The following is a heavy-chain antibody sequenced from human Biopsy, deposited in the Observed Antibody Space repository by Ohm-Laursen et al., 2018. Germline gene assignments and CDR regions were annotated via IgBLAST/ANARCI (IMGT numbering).Heavy chain of an antibody. Sequence: SLRLSCSAFGFTFSNYAMHWVRQAPGKGLEWVAATWYDGIDKYYADSVKGRFTISRDNSKNTLFLRMNSLRVEDTAVYYCAKDRYNYTPIGGFSMDVWGQGTTVTVSS. V-gene: IGHV3-33*06. CDR1: GFTFSNYA. D-gene: IGHD5-18*01. CDR2: TWYDGIDK. CDR3: AKDRYNYTPIGGFSMDV. J-gene: IGHJ6*02.